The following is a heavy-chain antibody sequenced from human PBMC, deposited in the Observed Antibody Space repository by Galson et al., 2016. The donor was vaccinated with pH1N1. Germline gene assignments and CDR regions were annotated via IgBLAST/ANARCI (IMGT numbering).Heavy chain of an antibody. Sequence: SETLSLTCGVSGYLITGCCYWGWIRQPPGKGLEWIGAIHESGSTYRSPPLKSRLTISVDTSKNELHLSLSSVTAADTAMYYCARHQSGVGGIPFAFDSWGQGILVTVSS. CDR2: IHESGST. CDR3: ARHQSGVGGIPFAFDS. J-gene: IGHJ4*02. CDR1: GYLITGCCY. D-gene: IGHD3-3*01. V-gene: IGHV4-38-2*01.